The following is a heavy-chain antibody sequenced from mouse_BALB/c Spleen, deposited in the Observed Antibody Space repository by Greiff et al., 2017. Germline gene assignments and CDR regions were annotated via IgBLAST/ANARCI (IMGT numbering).Heavy chain of an antibody. CDR1: GYSITSDYA. Sequence: EVQLVESGPGLVKPSQSLSLTCTVTGYSITSDYAWNWIRQFPGNKLEWMGYISYSGSTSYNPSLKSRISITRDTSKNQFFLQLNSVTTEDTATYYCAREDYYGYPAWFAYWGQGTLVTVSA. CDR3: AREDYYGYPAWFAY. V-gene: IGHV3-2*02. D-gene: IGHD1-2*01. J-gene: IGHJ3*01. CDR2: ISYSGST.